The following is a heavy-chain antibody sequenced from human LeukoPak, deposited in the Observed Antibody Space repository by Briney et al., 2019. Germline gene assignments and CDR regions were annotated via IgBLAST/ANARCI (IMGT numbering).Heavy chain of an antibody. J-gene: IGHJ5*02. D-gene: IGHD2-21*01. CDR2: IRSDGSEG. Sequence: GGSLRLFCAASGFTFSTYWMSWVRQAPGKGLEGVANIRSDGSEGYYVDSVKGRFTISRDSAKNSLYLQLSGLRVEDTAVYYCARGGGDFGNWFDPWGQGTPVTVSS. CDR1: GFTFSTYW. V-gene: IGHV3-7*01. CDR3: ARGGGDFGNWFDP.